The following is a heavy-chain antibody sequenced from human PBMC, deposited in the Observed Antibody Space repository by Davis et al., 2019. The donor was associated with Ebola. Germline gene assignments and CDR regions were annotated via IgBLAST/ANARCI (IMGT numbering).Heavy chain of an antibody. D-gene: IGHD2-2*01. CDR3: ARGAYCSSTSCLIYYYYMDV. V-gene: IGHV4-34*01. CDR1: GGSFSGYY. CDR2: INHSGST. J-gene: IGHJ6*03. Sequence: SETLSLTCAVSGGSFSGYYWTWIRQSPGKGLEWIGEINHSGSTNYNPSLKSRVTISVDTSKNQFSLKLSSVTAADTAVYYCARGAYCSSTSCLIYYYYMDVWGKGTTVTVSS.